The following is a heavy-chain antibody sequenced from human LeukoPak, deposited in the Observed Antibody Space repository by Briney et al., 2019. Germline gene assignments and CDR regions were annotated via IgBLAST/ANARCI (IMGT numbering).Heavy chain of an antibody. D-gene: IGHD3-9*01. CDR3: ARGITYYDILTIQNYYYMDV. CDR1: GASISNYY. J-gene: IGHJ6*03. CDR2: INHSGST. V-gene: IGHV4-34*01. Sequence: PSETLPLTCSVSGASISNYYWSWIRQPPGKGLEWIGEINHSGSTNYNPSLKSRVTISVDTSKNQFSLKLSSVTAADTAVYYCARGITYYDILTIQNYYYMDVWGKGTTVTVSS.